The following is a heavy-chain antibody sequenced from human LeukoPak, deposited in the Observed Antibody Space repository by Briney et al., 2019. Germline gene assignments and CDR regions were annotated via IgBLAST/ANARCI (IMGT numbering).Heavy chain of an antibody. CDR1: GGSFSGYY. V-gene: IGHV4-34*01. CDR2: INHSGST. Sequence: SETLSLTCAVYGGSFSGYYWSWIRQPPGKGLEWIGEINHSGSTNYNPSLKSRVTISVDTSKNQFSLKLSSVTAADTAVYYCARMTRVRGVLRNNWFDPWGQGTLVTVSS. CDR3: ARMTRVRGVLRNNWFDP. J-gene: IGHJ5*02. D-gene: IGHD3-10*01.